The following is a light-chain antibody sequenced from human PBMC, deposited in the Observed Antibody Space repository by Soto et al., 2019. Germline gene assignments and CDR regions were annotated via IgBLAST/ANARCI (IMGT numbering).Light chain of an antibody. CDR3: QQYISLYT. CDR2: AAS. Sequence: DISLTQSTYYKTASVGDRVTITCRASQGISSYLAWYQQKPGKAPKLLISAASTLQSGVPSRFSGSESGTEFTLTICSLQPDDFATYYCQQYISLYTFG. CDR1: QGISSY. V-gene: IGKV1-9*01. J-gene: IGKJ2*01.